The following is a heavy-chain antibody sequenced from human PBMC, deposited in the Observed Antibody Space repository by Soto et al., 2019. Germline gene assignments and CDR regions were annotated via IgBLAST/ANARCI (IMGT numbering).Heavy chain of an antibody. CDR2: IIPIFGTA. D-gene: IGHD3-10*01. CDR3: ARDFAGSGSYSYYYYGMDV. J-gene: IGHJ6*02. V-gene: IGHV1-69*13. Sequence: SVKVSCKASGGTFSSYAISWVRQAPGQGLEWMGGIIPIFGTANYAQKFQGRVTITADESTSTAYMELSSLRSEDTAVYYCARDFAGSGSYSYYYYGMDVWGQGTTVTVS. CDR1: GGTFSSYA.